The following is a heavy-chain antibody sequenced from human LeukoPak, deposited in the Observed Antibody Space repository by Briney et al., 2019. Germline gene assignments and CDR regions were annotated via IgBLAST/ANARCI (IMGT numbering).Heavy chain of an antibody. V-gene: IGHV1-18*01. J-gene: IGHJ4*02. Sequence: ASVKVSCKASGYTFITYGITWVRQAPGQGLEWMGWITPYNGDTNYAQNLQDRVTMTTDTSTSTAYMELRSLRSDDTAVHFCARVAGVSYNYFDSWGQGTLVTVSS. CDR2: ITPYNGDT. D-gene: IGHD1-26*01. CDR3: ARVAGVSYNYFDS. CDR1: GYTFITYG.